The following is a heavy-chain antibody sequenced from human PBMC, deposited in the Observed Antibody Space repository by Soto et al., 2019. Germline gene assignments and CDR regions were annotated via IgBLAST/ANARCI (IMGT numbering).Heavy chain of an antibody. V-gene: IGHV1-69*13. CDR3: ARLTGVFRLVLDY. J-gene: IGHJ4*02. CDR1: GGTFSSYA. Sequence: SVKVSCKASGGTFSSYAISWVRQAPGQGLEWMGGIIPIFGTANYAQKFQGRVTITADESTSTAYMELRSLRSDDTAIYYCARLTGVFRLVLDYWGQGTQVTVSS. D-gene: IGHD3-16*01. CDR2: IIPIFGTA.